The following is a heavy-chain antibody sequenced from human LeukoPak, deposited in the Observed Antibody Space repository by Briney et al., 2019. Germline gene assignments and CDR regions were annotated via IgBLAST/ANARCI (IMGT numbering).Heavy chain of an antibody. CDR3: AREDYYDSSGYWALFDY. CDR2: INPNSGGT. Sequence: ASVKVSCKASGYTFTSYGISWVRQAPGQGLEWMGWINPNSGGTNYAQKFQGRVTMTRDTSISTAYMELSRLRSDDTAVYYCAREDYYDSSGYWALFDYWGQGTLVTVSS. J-gene: IGHJ4*02. V-gene: IGHV1-2*02. D-gene: IGHD3-22*01. CDR1: GYTFTSYG.